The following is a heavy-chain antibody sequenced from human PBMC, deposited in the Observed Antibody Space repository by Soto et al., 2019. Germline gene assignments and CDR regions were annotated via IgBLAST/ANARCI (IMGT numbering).Heavy chain of an antibody. D-gene: IGHD3-16*01. V-gene: IGHV4-30-4*01. J-gene: IGHJ5*01. CDR1: GDSISSPDYY. CDR2: VYYRGSI. CDR3: ARVTLTPNWFDS. Sequence: SETLSLTCTVSGDSISSPDYYWSWIRQAPGKGLELIGYVYYRGSIYYTPSFESRVSISIDTSKNQFSLRLTSVTAADSAVYFCARVTLTPNWFDSWGQGILVTVSS.